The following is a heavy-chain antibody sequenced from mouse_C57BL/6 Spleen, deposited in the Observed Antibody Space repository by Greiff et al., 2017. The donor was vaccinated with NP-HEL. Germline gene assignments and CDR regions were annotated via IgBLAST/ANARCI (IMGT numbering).Heavy chain of an antibody. CDR1: GYTFTSYG. J-gene: IGHJ4*01. D-gene: IGHD2-4*01. CDR3: ARGGYYDYDGDYSAMDY. V-gene: IGHV1-81*01. CDR2: IYPRSGNT. Sequence: VQLQQSGAELARPGASVKLSCKASGYTFTSYGISWVKQRTGQGLEWIGEIYPRSGNTYYNEKFKGKATLTADKSSSTAYMELRSLTSEDSAVYFCARGGYYDYDGDYSAMDYWGQGTSVTVSS.